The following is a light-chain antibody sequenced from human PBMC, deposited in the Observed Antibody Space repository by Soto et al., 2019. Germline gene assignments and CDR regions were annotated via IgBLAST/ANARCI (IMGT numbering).Light chain of an antibody. CDR3: QQRGNWPVT. V-gene: IGKV3-11*01. CDR2: DAS. Sequence: EIVLTQSPATLSLSPGERATLSCRASPSVSSYLAWYQQKPGQAPRLLIYDASNRATGIPARFSGSGSGTDFTLTISSLEPEDFAVYYCQQRGNWPVTFGQGTKLEIK. CDR1: PSVSSY. J-gene: IGKJ2*01.